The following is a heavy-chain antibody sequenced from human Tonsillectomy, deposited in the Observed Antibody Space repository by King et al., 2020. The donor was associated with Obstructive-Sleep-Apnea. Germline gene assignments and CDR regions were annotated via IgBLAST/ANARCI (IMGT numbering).Heavy chain of an antibody. CDR1: GFTFSSFG. D-gene: IGHD1-26*01. CDR3: AKEGWKVGGTYFDW. V-gene: IGHV3-23*04. Sequence: VQLVESGGGLVQPGGSLRLSCAASGFTFSSFGMSWVRQAPGKGLEWVAGISGSVASTYYADSVKGRFTISRDISKNTLYLQMNSLRAADTAVFYCAKEGWKVGGTYFDWWGQGTLVTVSS. CDR2: ISGSVAST. J-gene: IGHJ4*02.